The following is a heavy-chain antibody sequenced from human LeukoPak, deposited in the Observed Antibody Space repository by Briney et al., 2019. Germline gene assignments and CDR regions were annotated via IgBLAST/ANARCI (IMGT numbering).Heavy chain of an antibody. Sequence: PSETLSLACAVYSGSFSGYYWSWIRQPPGKGLEWIGEINHSGSTNYNPSLKSRVTISVDTSKNQFSLKLSSVTAADTAVYYCARSASYYDYVWGSYRPNWFDPWGQGTLVTVSS. J-gene: IGHJ5*02. D-gene: IGHD3-16*02. CDR1: SGSFSGYY. CDR2: INHSGST. V-gene: IGHV4-34*01. CDR3: ARSASYYDYVWGSYRPNWFDP.